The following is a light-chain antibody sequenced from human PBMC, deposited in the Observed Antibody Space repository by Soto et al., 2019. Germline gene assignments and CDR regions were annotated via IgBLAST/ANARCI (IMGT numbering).Light chain of an antibody. CDR1: NSNIGAGYD. CDR3: QSYDSSLSGYV. J-gene: IGLJ1*01. CDR2: GNN. Sequence: QSVLTQPPSVSGAPGQRVTISCTGSNSNIGAGYDVHWYQQFPGTAPKLLIYGNNNRPSGVPDRFSGSKSGTSASLAITGLQTEDDADYYYQSYDSSLSGYVFGTGTKLTVL. V-gene: IGLV1-40*01.